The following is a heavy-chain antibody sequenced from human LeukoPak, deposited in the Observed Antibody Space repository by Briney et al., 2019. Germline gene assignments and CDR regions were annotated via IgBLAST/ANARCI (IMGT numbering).Heavy chain of an antibody. CDR1: GGTFSSYA. J-gene: IGHJ4*02. D-gene: IGHD6-19*01. CDR2: IIPIFGTA. Sequence: SVKVSCKASGGTFSSYAISWVRQAPGQGLEWMGGIIPIFGTANYAQKFQGRVTITADESTSTAYMELSSLRSEDTAVYYCARDRDRIAVAGSALGYWGQGTLVTVSS. CDR3: ARDRDRIAVAGSALGY. V-gene: IGHV1-69*13.